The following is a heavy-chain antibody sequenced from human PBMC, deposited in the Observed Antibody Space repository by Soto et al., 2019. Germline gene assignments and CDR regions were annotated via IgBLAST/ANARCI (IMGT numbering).Heavy chain of an antibody. CDR3: AKTRTIFGVVSRHYFDY. D-gene: IGHD3-3*01. J-gene: IGHJ4*02. V-gene: IGHV3-30*18. Sequence: QVQLVESGGGVVQPGRSQRLSCAASGFSFSDYGMHWVRQPPGKGLEWVAYISYDGSKTYYADSVMGRFTISRDNSKNTLFLQMNSLRPEDTAMYYCAKTRTIFGVVSRHYFDYWGQGTLVTVSS. CDR1: GFSFSDYG. CDR2: ISYDGSKT.